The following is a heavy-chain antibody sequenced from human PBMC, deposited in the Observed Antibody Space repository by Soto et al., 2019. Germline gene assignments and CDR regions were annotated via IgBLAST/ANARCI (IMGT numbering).Heavy chain of an antibody. V-gene: IGHV4-4*07. J-gene: IGHJ3*02. CDR2: IYTSGST. CDR1: GGSISSYY. D-gene: IGHD2-15*01. CDR3: AKDRMNHNSVWDPFDI. Sequence: QVQLQESGPGLVKPSETLSLTCTVSGGSISSYYWSWIRQPAGKGLEWIGRIYTSGSTNYNPSLKSRVTMSVDTSKNQFSLKLSSVTAADTAVYYCAKDRMNHNSVWDPFDIWGQGTMVTVSS.